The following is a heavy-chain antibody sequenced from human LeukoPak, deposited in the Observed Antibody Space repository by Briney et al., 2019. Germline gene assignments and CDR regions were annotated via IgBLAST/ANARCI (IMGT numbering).Heavy chain of an antibody. D-gene: IGHD5-18*01. Sequence: SVKVSCKASGGTFSSYAISWVRQAPGQGLEWMGGIIPIFGTANYAQKFQGRVTITADESTSTAYMELSSLRSEDTAVYYCAREVDTDNWFDPWGQGTLVTVSS. CDR2: IIPIFGTA. CDR3: AREVDTDNWFDP. J-gene: IGHJ5*02. V-gene: IGHV1-69*13. CDR1: GGTFSSYA.